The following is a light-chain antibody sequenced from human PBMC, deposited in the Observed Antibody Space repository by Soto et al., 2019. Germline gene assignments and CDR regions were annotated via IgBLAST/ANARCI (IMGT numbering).Light chain of an antibody. J-gene: IGKJ5*01. CDR1: QSISSY. CDR3: QQSYSTPRT. Sequence: DIHMTPSPSSLSASIGAPVTITCRASQSISSYLNWYQQKPGKAPKLLIYAASSLQSGVPSRFSGSGSGTDFTLTISSLQPEDFATYYCQQSYSTPRTFGQGTRLEIK. CDR2: AAS. V-gene: IGKV1-39*01.